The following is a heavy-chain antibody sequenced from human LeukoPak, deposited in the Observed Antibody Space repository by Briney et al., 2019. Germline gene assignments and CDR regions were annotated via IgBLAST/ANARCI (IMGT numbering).Heavy chain of an antibody. J-gene: IGHJ4*02. Sequence: GGSLRLSCTASGFTFSGYSMNWIRQAPGKGLEWVSSFGTRSTSIYHAGSVKGRFAISRDNAKDSLYLQMNSLRAEDTALYYCAREVSEGFDFWGQGTLVTVSS. CDR1: GFTFSGYS. CDR2: FGTRSTSI. V-gene: IGHV3-21*01. D-gene: IGHD3-22*01. CDR3: AREVSEGFDF.